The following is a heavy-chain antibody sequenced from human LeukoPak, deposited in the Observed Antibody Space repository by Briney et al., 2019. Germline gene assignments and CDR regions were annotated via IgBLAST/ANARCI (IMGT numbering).Heavy chain of an antibody. D-gene: IGHD3-10*01. CDR2: ISYDGNNK. Sequence: PGGSLRLSCAASGFTFSSYGFHWVRQAPGKGLEWVAVISYDGNNKYYADSVKGRFTISRDNSENTLYVQMNSLRGEDTAVYYCAKDSDFRAAAYYFDYWGQGTLVTVSS. V-gene: IGHV3-30*18. CDR3: AKDSDFRAAAYYFDY. CDR1: GFTFSSYG. J-gene: IGHJ4*02.